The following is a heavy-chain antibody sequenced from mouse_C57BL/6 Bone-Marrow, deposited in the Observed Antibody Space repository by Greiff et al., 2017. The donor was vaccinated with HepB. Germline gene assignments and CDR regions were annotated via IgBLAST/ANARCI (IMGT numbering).Heavy chain of an antibody. J-gene: IGHJ4*01. CDR2: ISSGSSTI. CDR1: GFTFSDYG. V-gene: IGHV5-17*01. Sequence: DVQLQESGGGLVKPGGSLKLSCAASGFTFSDYGMHWVRQAPEKGLEWVAYISSGSSTIYYADTVKGRFTISRDNAKNTLFLQMTSLRSEDTAMYYCAREGLATVVATVDLDAMDDWGQGTSVTVSS. CDR3: AREGLATVVATVDLDAMDD. D-gene: IGHD1-1*01.